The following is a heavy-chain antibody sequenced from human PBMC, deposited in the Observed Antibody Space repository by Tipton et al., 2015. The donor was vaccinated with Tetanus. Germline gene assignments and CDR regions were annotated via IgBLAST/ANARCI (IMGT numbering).Heavy chain of an antibody. V-gene: IGHV3-11*06. CDR1: GFTFSDYY. CDR3: ARVPLRGSGVSAFDI. CDR2: ISSSSSYT. D-gene: IGHD3-10*01. Sequence: SLRLSCAASGFTFSDYYMSWIRQAPRKGLEWVSYISSSSSYTNYADSVKGRFTISRDNAKNSLYLQMNSLRAEDTAVYYCARVPLRGSGVSAFDIWGQGTMVTVSS. J-gene: IGHJ3*02.